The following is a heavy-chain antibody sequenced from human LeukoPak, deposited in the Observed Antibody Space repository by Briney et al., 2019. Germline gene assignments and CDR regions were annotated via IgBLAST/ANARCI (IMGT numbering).Heavy chain of an antibody. CDR2: IYSSGDT. Sequence: SETLSLTCTVSGGSISSRSYYWGWIRQPPGKGLEWIGSIYSSGDTYYNPSLRSRVTISVDTSKNQFSLKLRSVTSADTAVYFCARRRSYGEEFDYWGQGTLVTVSS. J-gene: IGHJ4*02. CDR3: ARRRSYGEEFDY. V-gene: IGHV4-39*01. D-gene: IGHD3-16*01. CDR1: GGSISSRSYY.